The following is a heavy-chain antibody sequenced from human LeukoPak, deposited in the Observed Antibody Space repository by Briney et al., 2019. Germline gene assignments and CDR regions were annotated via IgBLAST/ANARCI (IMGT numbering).Heavy chain of an antibody. CDR1: GGSISSGGYS. J-gene: IGHJ6*04. CDR3: GRGPTVTSYDYYYGMDV. V-gene: IGHV4-30-2*01. CDR2: IYHSGST. Sequence: SETLSLTCAVSGGSISSGGYSWSWIRQPPGKGLEWIGYIYHSGSTYYNPTLKSRVTISVDRPKNQFSLKLSPVTAADTAVYYCGRGPTVTSYDYYYGMDVWGGGTNVAVSS. D-gene: IGHD4-11*01.